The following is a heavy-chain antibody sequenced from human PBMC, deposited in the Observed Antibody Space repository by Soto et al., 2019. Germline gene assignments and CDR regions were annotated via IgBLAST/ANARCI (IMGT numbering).Heavy chain of an antibody. V-gene: IGHV3-21*01. Sequence: EVQVVESGGGLVKSGGSLRLSCAASGFTFSSYSMNWVRQAPGKGLEWVSSITSSSNYIYYADSVKGRFTISRDNAKNSLYLQMSSLRAEDTALYYCARDEEPRPYFYGMDVWGQGTTVTVSS. D-gene: IGHD6-6*01. CDR3: ARDEEPRPYFYGMDV. CDR1: GFTFSSYS. CDR2: ITSSSNYI. J-gene: IGHJ6*02.